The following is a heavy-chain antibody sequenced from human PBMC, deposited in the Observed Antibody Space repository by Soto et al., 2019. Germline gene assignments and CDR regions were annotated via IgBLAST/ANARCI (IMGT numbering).Heavy chain of an antibody. J-gene: IGHJ6*02. CDR1: GGTFSSYA. V-gene: IGHV1-69*01. CDR3: ARGGGYCSGGSCYSYYYYGMDV. CDR2: IIPIFGTA. Sequence: QVQLVQSGAEVKKPGSSVKVSCKASGGTFSSYAISWVRQAPGQGLEWMGGIIPIFGTANYAQKFQGRVTIPADESTSTAYMELSSLRSEDTAVYYCARGGGYCSGGSCYSYYYYGMDVWGQGTTVTVSS. D-gene: IGHD2-15*01.